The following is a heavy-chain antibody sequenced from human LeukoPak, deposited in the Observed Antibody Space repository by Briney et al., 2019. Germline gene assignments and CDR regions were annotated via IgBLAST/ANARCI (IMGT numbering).Heavy chain of an antibody. CDR2: IYYSGST. CDR1: GGSISNYY. V-gene: IGHV4-59*08. Sequence: SETLSLTCTVSGGSISNYYWSWIRQPPGKELEWIGHIYYSGSTNYNPSLKSRVTISVDTSKNQFSLKLSSVTAADTAVYFCARHLGRNCSGGSCPNWFDPWAREPWSPSPQ. D-gene: IGHD2-15*01. CDR3: ARHLGRNCSGGSCPNWFDP. J-gene: IGHJ5*02.